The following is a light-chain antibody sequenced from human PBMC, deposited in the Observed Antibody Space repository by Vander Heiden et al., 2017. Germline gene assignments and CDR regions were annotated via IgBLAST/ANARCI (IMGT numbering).Light chain of an antibody. CDR2: EVN. J-gene: IGLJ2*01. CDR1: SKDVGNYDY. Sequence: QSALTQPPSASGSRGQSVTISCTGTSKDVGNYDYVSWYQQHPGKAPKLLIYEVNKWPSGVPDRFFGSKSGNTASLTVSGLQAEDEADYYCSAYAGTNTVLFGGGTKLTVL. V-gene: IGLV2-8*01. CDR3: SAYAGTNTVL.